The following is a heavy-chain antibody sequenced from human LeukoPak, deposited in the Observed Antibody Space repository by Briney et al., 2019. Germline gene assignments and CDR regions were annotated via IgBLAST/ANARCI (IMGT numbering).Heavy chain of an antibody. CDR1: GYTFINYD. CDR3: ATSRAGKNSGYDSFGY. D-gene: IGHD5-12*01. CDR2: MNPNSGNT. V-gene: IGHV1-8*01. J-gene: IGHJ4*02. Sequence: ASVKVSCKASGYTFINYDINWVRQATGQGLEWMGWMNPNSGNTGFAQKFQGRVTMTRNTSISTAYMELSSLRSEDTAVYYCATSRAGKNSGYDSFGYWGQGTLVTVSS.